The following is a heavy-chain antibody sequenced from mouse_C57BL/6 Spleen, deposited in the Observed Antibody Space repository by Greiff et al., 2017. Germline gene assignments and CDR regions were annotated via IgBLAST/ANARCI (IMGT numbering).Heavy chain of an antibody. CDR1: GYSITSGYY. CDR3: AREDSSGTADYCDY. Sequence: DVKLQESGPGLVKPSQSLSLTCSVTGYSITSGYYWNWIRQFPGNKLEWMGYISYDGSNNYNPSLKNRISITRDTSKNQFFLKLNSVTTEDTATYYCAREDSSGTADYCDYWGQGTTLTVSS. CDR2: ISYDGSN. D-gene: IGHD4-1*01. V-gene: IGHV3-6*01. J-gene: IGHJ2*01.